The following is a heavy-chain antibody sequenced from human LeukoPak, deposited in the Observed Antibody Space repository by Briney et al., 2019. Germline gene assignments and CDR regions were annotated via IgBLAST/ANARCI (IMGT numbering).Heavy chain of an antibody. J-gene: IGHJ4*02. CDR1: GYTFTSYG. V-gene: IGHV1-18*01. CDR2: ISAYNGNT. Sequence: GASVKVSCKASGYTFTSYGISWVRQAPGQGLEWMGWISAYNGNTNYAQKLQGRVTMTTDTSTSTAYMELRSLRSDDTAVYYCAREGVAGTFLGSVVDYWGQGTLVTVSS. D-gene: IGHD6-19*01. CDR3: AREGVAGTFLGSVVDY.